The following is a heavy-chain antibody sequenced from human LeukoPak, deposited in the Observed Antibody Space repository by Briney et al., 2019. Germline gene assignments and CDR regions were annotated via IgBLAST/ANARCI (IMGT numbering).Heavy chain of an antibody. V-gene: IGHV3-11*01. CDR3: ASLGVGLRYFDYIDP. J-gene: IGHJ5*02. CDR2: ISSIGSTI. CDR1: GFTLSDHY. D-gene: IGHD3-9*01. Sequence: PGGSLRLSCTVSGFTLSDHYMDWVRQTPGKGLEWVSYISSIGSTIYYADSVKGRFTISRDNGKNSLYLQMNSLRAEDTAVYYCASLGVGLRYFDYIDPWGQGTLVTVSS.